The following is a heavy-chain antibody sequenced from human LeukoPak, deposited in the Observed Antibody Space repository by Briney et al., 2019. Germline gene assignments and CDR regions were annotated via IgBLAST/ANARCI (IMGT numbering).Heavy chain of an antibody. CDR1: GITFGNNW. J-gene: IGHJ5*02. CDR2: NSDGGGA. CDR3: ARDVPHNWFDT. V-gene: IGHV3-74*01. Sequence: GGSLRLSCAASGITFGNNWMHWVRQGPGKGLVWISRNSDGGGAIYGDSVKGRFTVSRDNAKNTLYLQMNSLRAEDTAVYYCARDVPHNWFDTWGQGTLATVSS.